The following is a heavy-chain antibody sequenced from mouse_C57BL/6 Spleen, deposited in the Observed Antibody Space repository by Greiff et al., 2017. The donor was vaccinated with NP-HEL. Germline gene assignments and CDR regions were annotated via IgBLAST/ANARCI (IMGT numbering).Heavy chain of an antibody. J-gene: IGHJ2*01. CDR1: GFTFSDYG. CDR3: ARTGYDVYYFDY. CDR2: ISSGSSTI. Sequence: EVKLMESGGGLVKPGGSLKLSCAASGFTFSDYGMHWVRQAPEKGLEWVAYISSGSSTIYYADTVKGRFTISRDNAKNTLFLQMTSLRSEDTAMYYCARTGYDVYYFDYWGQGTTLTVSS. D-gene: IGHD2-2*01. V-gene: IGHV5-17*01.